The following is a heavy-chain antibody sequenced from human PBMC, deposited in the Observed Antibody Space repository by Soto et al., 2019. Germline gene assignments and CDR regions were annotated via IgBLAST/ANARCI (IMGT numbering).Heavy chain of an antibody. D-gene: IGHD2-15*01. CDR3: ASRCSGGSCYS. CDR1: GGSFSGYY. CDR2: INHSGST. V-gene: IGHV4-34*01. Sequence: PSETLSLTCAVYGGSFSGYYWSWIRQPPGKGLEWIGEINHSGSTNYNPSLKSRVTISVDTSKNQFSLKLSSVTAADTAVYYCASRCSGGSCYSWGQGTLVTVS. J-gene: IGHJ4*02.